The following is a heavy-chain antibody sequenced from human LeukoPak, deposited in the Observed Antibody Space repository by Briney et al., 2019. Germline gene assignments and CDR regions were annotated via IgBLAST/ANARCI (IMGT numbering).Heavy chain of an antibody. J-gene: IGHJ5*02. D-gene: IGHD3-10*01. CDR3: ARGRRPGSYYNNWFDP. Sequence: SETLSLTCAVYGGSFSGYYWSWIRQPPGKGLEWIGEINHSGSTNYNPSLESRVTISVDTSKNQFSLKLSSVTAADTAVYYCARGRRPGSYYNNWFDPWGQGTLVTVSS. CDR2: INHSGST. V-gene: IGHV4-34*01. CDR1: GGSFSGYY.